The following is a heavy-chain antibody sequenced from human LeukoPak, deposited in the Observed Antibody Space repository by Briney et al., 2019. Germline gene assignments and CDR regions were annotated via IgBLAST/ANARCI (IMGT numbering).Heavy chain of an antibody. V-gene: IGHV4-61*08. CDR2: IYYSGST. D-gene: IGHD6-13*01. Sequence: SETLSLTCTVSGGSISSGGYYWSWIRQPPGKGLEWIGYIYYSGSTNYNPSLKSRVTISVDTSKNQFSLKLSSVTAADTAVYYCARSVSSSWYVEAFDIWGQGTMVTVSS. CDR3: ARSVSSSWYVEAFDI. J-gene: IGHJ3*02. CDR1: GGSISSGGYY.